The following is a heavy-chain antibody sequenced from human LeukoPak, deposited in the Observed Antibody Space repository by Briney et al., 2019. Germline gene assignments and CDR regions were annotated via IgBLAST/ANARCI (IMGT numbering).Heavy chain of an antibody. V-gene: IGHV1-3*01. J-gene: IGHJ4*02. CDR2: INSGNGNT. CDR1: GYTFTSYA. D-gene: IGHD6-19*01. Sequence: ASVTVSCKASGYTFTSYALHWVRQAPGQRLEWMGWINSGNGNTKYSQKLQGRVTITRDTSANTVYMDLSSLRSEDTAVYYCARGSLVEQWPVIDYWGQGTLVTVSS. CDR3: ARGSLVEQWPVIDY.